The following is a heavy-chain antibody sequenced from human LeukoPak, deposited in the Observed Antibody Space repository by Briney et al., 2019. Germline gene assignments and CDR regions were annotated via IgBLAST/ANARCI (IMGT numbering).Heavy chain of an antibody. D-gene: IGHD5-18*01. CDR3: ARGAPPPIQPIQY. CDR2: INHSGST. Sequence: SETLSLTCAVYGGSFSGYYWSWIRQPPGKGLEWIGEINHSGSTNYNPSLKSRVTISVDTSKNQFSLKLSSVTAADTAVYYCARGAPPPIQPIQYWGQGNLVTVSS. CDR1: GGSFSGYY. V-gene: IGHV4-34*01. J-gene: IGHJ4*02.